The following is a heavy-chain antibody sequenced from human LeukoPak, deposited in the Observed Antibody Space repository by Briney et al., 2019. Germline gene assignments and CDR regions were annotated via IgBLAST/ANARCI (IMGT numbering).Heavy chain of an antibody. CDR2: INPNSGGT. CDR3: ATGLVAGTGADY. CDR1: GYTFTGYY. V-gene: IGHV1-2*02. Sequence: ASVKVSCKASGYTFTGYYMHWVRQAPGQGPEWMGWINPNSGGTNYAQKFQGRVTMTRDTSISTAYMELSRLRSEDTAVYYCATGLVAGTGADYWGQGTLVTVSS. D-gene: IGHD1-1*01. J-gene: IGHJ4*02.